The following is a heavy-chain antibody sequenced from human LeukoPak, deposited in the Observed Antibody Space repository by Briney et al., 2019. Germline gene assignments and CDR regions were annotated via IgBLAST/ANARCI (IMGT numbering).Heavy chain of an antibody. Sequence: GGSLRLSCAASGFTFSSYAMSWVRQAPGKGLEWMGIIYPGDSDTRYSPSFQGQVTISADKSISTAYLQWSSLKASDTAMYYCASRTPNWGSSWGQGTLVTVSS. V-gene: IGHV5-51*01. J-gene: IGHJ5*02. CDR2: IYPGDSDT. CDR1: GFTFSSYA. CDR3: ASRTPNWGSS. D-gene: IGHD7-27*01.